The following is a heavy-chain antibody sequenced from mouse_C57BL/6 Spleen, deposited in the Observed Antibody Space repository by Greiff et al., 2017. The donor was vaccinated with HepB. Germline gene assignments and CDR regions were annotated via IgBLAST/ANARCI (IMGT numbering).Heavy chain of an antibody. CDR3: AREFYYDYNYFDY. CDR1: GYAFSSSW. V-gene: IGHV1-82*01. D-gene: IGHD2-4*01. Sequence: VQRVESGPELVKPGASVKISCKASGYAFSSSWMNWVKQRPGKGLEWIGRIYPGDGDTNYNGKFKGKATLNADKSSSKAYMRLSSLTSEDSAVYFCAREFYYDYNYFDYWGQGTTLTVSS. CDR2: IYPGDGDT. J-gene: IGHJ2*01.